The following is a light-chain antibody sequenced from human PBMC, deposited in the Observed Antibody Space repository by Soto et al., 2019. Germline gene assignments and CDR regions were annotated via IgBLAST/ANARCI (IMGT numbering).Light chain of an antibody. CDR1: SSDVGNYNR. CDR3: SSYTSISTYV. CDR2: EVS. V-gene: IGLV2-18*02. Sequence: QSVLTQPPSVSGSPGQSVTISCAGTSSDVGNYNRVSWYQQPPGTAPKLMISEVSNRPSGVPDRFSGSKSGNTASLTISGLQAEDEADYYCSSYTSISTYVFGTGTKVTVL. J-gene: IGLJ1*01.